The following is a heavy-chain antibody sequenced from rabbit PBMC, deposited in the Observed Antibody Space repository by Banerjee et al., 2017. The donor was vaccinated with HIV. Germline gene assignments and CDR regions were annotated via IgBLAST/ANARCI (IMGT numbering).Heavy chain of an antibody. CDR1: AFSFSSDYD. CDR2: IHTSSGNT. D-gene: IGHD1-1*01. Sequence: QQQLVESGGGLVQPEGSLTLTCTASAFSFSSDYDISWVRQAPGRGLEWIGCIHTSSGNTVYASWAKGRFTISKTSSTTVTLQMTSLTAADTATYFCTRVTGYGSTSSHPTRLDLWGQGTLVTVS. CDR3: TRVTGYGSTSSHPTRLDL. V-gene: IGHV1S45*01. J-gene: IGHJ3*01.